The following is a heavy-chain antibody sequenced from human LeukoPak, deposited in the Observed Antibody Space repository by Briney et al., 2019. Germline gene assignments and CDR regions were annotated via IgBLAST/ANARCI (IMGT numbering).Heavy chain of an antibody. CDR2: IDADGRST. J-gene: IGHJ4*02. V-gene: IGHV3-74*01. D-gene: IGHD2-8*01. Sequence: PGGSLRLSCAASGFTFSSYWMHWVRQAPGKGLVWVSHIDADGRSTSYADSVKGRFTISRDNVKNTLYLQMNSLRVEDTAVHYCTSSFRNGRNWGQGTLVTVSS. CDR3: TSSFRNGRN. CDR1: GFTFSSYW.